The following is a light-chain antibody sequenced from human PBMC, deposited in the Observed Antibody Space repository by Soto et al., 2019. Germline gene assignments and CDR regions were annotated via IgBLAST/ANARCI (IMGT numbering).Light chain of an antibody. CDR2: GAS. CDR1: QSVSSN. Sequence: EIVMTQSPATLPVSPGERATLSCRASQSVSSNLAWYQQKRGQAPRLLIYGASTRATGIPARFSGSGSGTEFTLTNSSLQSEDFAVYYCQQYNNWPLTFGGGTKVEIK. V-gene: IGKV3-15*01. CDR3: QQYNNWPLT. J-gene: IGKJ4*01.